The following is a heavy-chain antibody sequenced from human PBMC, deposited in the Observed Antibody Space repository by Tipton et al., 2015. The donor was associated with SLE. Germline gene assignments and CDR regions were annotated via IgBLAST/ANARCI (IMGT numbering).Heavy chain of an antibody. J-gene: IGHJ4*02. CDR2: ISYSGST. CDR3: ARDVGGYNTGWFPYYFDY. Sequence: TLSLTCTVSGVSISSGGYYWSWIRQSPGKGLEWIGYISYSGSTNYNSSLKSRLTISVDTSKNQFSLKLSSVTAADTAVYYCARDVGGYNTGWFPYYFDYWGQGTLVTVSS. V-gene: IGHV4-31*03. CDR1: GVSISSGGYY. D-gene: IGHD2-8*02.